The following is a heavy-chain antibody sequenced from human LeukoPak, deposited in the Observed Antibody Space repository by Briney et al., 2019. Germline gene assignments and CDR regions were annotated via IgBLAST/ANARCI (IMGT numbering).Heavy chain of an antibody. Sequence: KPGASVRVFCTASGGTLSSYNMRGGRQAPGQGREWVGRIIPILGIANYAQKFQGRVTITADKSTSTAYMELSSLRSEDTAVYYCAREFDFWSGYLDYWGQGTLVTVSS. CDR3: AREFDFWSGYLDY. J-gene: IGHJ4*02. D-gene: IGHD3-3*01. V-gene: IGHV1-69*04. CDR2: IIPILGIA. CDR1: GGTLSSYN.